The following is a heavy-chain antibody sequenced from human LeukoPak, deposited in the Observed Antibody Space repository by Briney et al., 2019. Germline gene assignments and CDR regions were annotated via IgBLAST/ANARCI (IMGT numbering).Heavy chain of an antibody. CDR1: GGSISSYY. V-gene: IGHV4-4*07. CDR3: ARGRWLQLRGQFDY. J-gene: IGHJ4*02. Sequence: KASETLSLTCTVSGGSISSYYWSWIRQPAGKGLEWIGRIYTSGSTNYNPSLKSRVTMSVDTSKNQFSLKLSSVTAADTAVYYCARGRWLQLRGQFDYWGQGTLVTVSS. D-gene: IGHD5-24*01. CDR2: IYTSGST.